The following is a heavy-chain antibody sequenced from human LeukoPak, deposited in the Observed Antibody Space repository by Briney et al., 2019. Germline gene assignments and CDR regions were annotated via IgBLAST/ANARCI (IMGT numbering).Heavy chain of an antibody. CDR1: GFTFSSYA. CDR2: ISYDGSNK. V-gene: IGHV3-30*01. CDR3: ARSASLDYYYYYYMDV. D-gene: IGHD1-1*01. Sequence: GGSLRLSCAASGFTFSSYAMHWVRQAPGKGLEWVAVISYDGSNKYYADSVKGRFTISRDNSKNTLYLQMNSLRAEDTAVYYCARSASLDYYYYYYMDVWGKGTTVTFAS. J-gene: IGHJ6*03.